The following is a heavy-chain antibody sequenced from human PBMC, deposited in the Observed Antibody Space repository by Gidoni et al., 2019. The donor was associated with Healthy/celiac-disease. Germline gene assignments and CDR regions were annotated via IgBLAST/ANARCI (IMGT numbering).Heavy chain of an antibody. Sequence: EVQLVESGGGLVKPGGSLRLSCAASGFTFSSYSMNWVRQAPGKGLEWVSSISSSSSYIYYADSVKGRFTISRDNAKNSLYLQMNSLRAEDTAVYYCARGERNYYDSSGYYDYYYGMDVWGQGTTVTVSS. V-gene: IGHV3-21*01. CDR2: ISSSSSYI. CDR1: GFTFSSYS. D-gene: IGHD3-22*01. J-gene: IGHJ6*02. CDR3: ARGERNYYDSSGYYDYYYGMDV.